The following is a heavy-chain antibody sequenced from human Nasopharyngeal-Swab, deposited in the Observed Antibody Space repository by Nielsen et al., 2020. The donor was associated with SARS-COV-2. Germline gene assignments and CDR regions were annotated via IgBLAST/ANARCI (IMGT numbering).Heavy chain of an antibody. CDR3: ARDLTTTHSSTSVDAFDI. J-gene: IGHJ3*02. Sequence: ASVKVSCKASGYTFTGYYMNWVRQAPGQGLEWMGWINPNSGGTNYAQKFQGWVTMTRDTSISTAYMELSRLRSDDTAVYYCARDLTTTHSSTSVDAFDIWGQGTMVTVSS. CDR1: GYTFTGYY. D-gene: IGHD2-2*01. V-gene: IGHV1-2*04. CDR2: INPNSGGT.